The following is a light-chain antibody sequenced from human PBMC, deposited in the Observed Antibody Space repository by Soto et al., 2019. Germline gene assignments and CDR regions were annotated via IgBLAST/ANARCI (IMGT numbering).Light chain of an antibody. V-gene: IGKV1-9*01. CDR2: GAS. Sequence: DIQLTQSPSFLSASVGDRVTITCRASQGISTYLAWYLQRPGKAPKLLIYGASTLQSGVRSRFSGSGSGTEFTLTSSSLQPEDFGTYYCQQLNSDGYAFGQGTKLEIK. CDR1: QGISTY. CDR3: QQLNSDGYA. J-gene: IGKJ2*01.